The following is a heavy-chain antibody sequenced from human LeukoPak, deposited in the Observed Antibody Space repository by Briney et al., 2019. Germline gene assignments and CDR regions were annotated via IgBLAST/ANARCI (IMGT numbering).Heavy chain of an antibody. CDR2: IYHSGST. J-gene: IGHJ4*02. D-gene: IGHD2-2*01. CDR1: GGSINSYY. CDR3: ASPQPIEYCSSTSCYLLVRDY. Sequence: PSETLSLTCTVSGGSINSYYWSWIRQPPGKGLEWIGSIYHSGSTYYNPSLKSRVTISVDTSKNQFSLKLSSVTAADTAVYYCASPQPIEYCSSTSCYLLVRDYWGQGTLVTVSS. V-gene: IGHV4-59*08.